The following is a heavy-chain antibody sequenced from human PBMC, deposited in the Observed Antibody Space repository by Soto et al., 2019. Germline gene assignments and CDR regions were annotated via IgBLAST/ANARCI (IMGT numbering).Heavy chain of an antibody. CDR2: FYYSEST. CDR1: GGYISSSIFY. J-gene: IGHJ4*02. D-gene: IGHD3-3*01. CDR3: ATITIFGVVPNYFDY. V-gene: IGHV4-39*01. Sequence: SETLSLTCAVSGGYISSSIFYWGWIRQPPGKGLEWIGSFYYSESTYYNPSLKSRVIISVDTSKNQFSLKLSSVTAADTAVYYCATITIFGVVPNYFDYWGQGTLVTVSS.